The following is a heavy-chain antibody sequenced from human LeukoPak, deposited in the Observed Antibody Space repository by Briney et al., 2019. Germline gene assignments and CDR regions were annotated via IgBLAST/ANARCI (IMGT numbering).Heavy chain of an antibody. J-gene: IGHJ6*02. CDR3: ARTTVPIPGYYYYYGMDV. V-gene: IGHV1-24*01. CDR1: GYTLTELS. CDR2: FDPEDGET. D-gene: IGHD4-17*01. Sequence: VASVTVSCKVSGYTLTELSMHWVRQAPGKGLEWMGGFDPEDGETIYAQKFQGRVTMTEDTSTDTAYMELSSLRSEDTAVYYCARTTVPIPGYYYYYGMDVWGQGTTVTVSS.